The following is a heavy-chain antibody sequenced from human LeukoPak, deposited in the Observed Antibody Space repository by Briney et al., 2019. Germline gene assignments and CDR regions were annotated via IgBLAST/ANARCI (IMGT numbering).Heavy chain of an antibody. Sequence: DPGGSLRLSCAASGFTFSTYWMPWVRQAPGKGLEWVANIKEDGSKKYYVDSVRGLFTISRDNAKNALYLQMNSLRVEDTAVYYCAKAPVTTCRGAFCYTFDYWGLGTLVTVSS. CDR3: AKAPVTTCRGAFCYTFDY. J-gene: IGHJ4*02. D-gene: IGHD2-15*01. CDR1: GFTFSTYW. V-gene: IGHV3-7*01. CDR2: IKEDGSKK.